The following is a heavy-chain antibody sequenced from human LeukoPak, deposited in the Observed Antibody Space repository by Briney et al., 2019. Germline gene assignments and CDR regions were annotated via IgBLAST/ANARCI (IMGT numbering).Heavy chain of an antibody. CDR3: VKENRGDITGTTDDY. CDR1: GFTFSSYA. D-gene: IGHD1-7*01. Sequence: QPGGSLRLSCAASGFTFSSYAMYWVRQAPGKGLEWVAVISYDVNNKYYADSVKGRFTISRDNSKNTLYLQMSSLRAEDTAVYYCVKENRGDITGTTDDYWGQGTLVTVSS. V-gene: IGHV3-30*14. CDR2: ISYDVNNK. J-gene: IGHJ4*02.